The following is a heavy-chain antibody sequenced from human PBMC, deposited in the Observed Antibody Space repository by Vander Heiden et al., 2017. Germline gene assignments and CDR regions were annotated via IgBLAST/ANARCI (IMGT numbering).Heavy chain of an antibody. D-gene: IGHD2-8*01. Sequence: QVQLVESGGGVVQPGRYLRLSCAASGFSFSTYGMQWVRQAPGKGLEWVAVISYDGNNKYYADSVKGRFTISRDNSDSTLYLQMNSLGVEDTAVYYCAKVFNGYVQSSHYFDQWGQGTLVTVSS. CDR1: GFSFSTYG. V-gene: IGHV3-30*18. CDR2: ISYDGNNK. CDR3: AKVFNGYVQSSHYFDQ. J-gene: IGHJ4*02.